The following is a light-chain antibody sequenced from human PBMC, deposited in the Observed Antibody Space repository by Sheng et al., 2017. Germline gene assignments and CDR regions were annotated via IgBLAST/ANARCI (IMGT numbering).Light chain of an antibody. CDR2: GAS. CDR3: QQYDDCPLT. Sequence: EIMMTQSSATLSVSPGERATLSCRASQNIGSNLAWYQQRPGQAPRLLIYGASTRANGIPVRFSGSGSETEFTLAISSLQSEDFAVYFCQQYDDCPLTFGGGTKVEIK. J-gene: IGKJ4*01. CDR1: QNIGSN. V-gene: IGKV3-15*01.